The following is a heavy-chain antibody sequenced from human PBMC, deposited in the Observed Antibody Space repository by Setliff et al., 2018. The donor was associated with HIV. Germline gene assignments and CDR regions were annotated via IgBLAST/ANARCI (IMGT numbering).Heavy chain of an antibody. CDR3: ARYKCINFACVGFDI. J-gene: IGHJ3*02. CDR2: IHYSGIT. CDR1: RDSINGHW. D-gene: IGHD3-9*01. V-gene: IGHV4-59*11. Sequence: NPSETLSLTCTVSRDSINGHWWSWIRQPPGKGLEWTGSIHYSGITHYNPSLKSRLTMSVDTSKNQVSLKLTSVTAADTAVYYCARYKCINFACVGFDIWGQGTVVTVS.